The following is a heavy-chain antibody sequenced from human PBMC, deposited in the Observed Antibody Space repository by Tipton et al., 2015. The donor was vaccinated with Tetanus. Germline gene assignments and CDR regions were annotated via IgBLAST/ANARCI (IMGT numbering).Heavy chain of an antibody. CDR1: GYTFSNYG. D-gene: IGHD3-10*01. J-gene: IGHJ4*02. CDR2: VSPYNGDT. CDR3: ATFYYGSGSYRGGLRKFDY. V-gene: IGHV1-18*04. Sequence: QSGPEVKKPGASVKVSCKASGYTFSNYGITWVRQAPGQGLEWMGWVSPYNGDTFFAQNVQGRVTMTTDTSTSTAYMELRTLRSDDTAVYYCATFYYGSGSYRGGLRKFDYWGQGTLVTVPS.